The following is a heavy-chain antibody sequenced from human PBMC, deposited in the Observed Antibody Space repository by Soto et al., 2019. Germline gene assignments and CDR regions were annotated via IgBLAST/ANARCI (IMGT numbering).Heavy chain of an antibody. CDR3: AHRLGYSSSWYGYYFDY. Sequence: QITLKESGPTLVKPTQTLTLTCTFSGFSLSTSGVGVGWIRQPPGKALEWLALIYWDDDKRYSPSLKSRLTITKDTSKNQVVLTMTNMDPVDTATYYCAHRLGYSSSWYGYYFDYWGQGTPVTVSS. J-gene: IGHJ4*02. CDR2: IYWDDDK. CDR1: GFSLSTSGVG. D-gene: IGHD6-13*01. V-gene: IGHV2-5*02.